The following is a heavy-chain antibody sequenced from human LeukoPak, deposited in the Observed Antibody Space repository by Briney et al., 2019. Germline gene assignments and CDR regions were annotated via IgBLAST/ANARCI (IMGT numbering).Heavy chain of an antibody. D-gene: IGHD6-19*01. CDR2: ISGSGGST. V-gene: IGHV3-23*01. J-gene: IGHJ4*02. CDR3: AKDAAVAGRAYYFDY. CDR1: GFTFSSYA. Sequence: PGGSLRLSCAASGFTFSSYAMSWVRQAPGKGLEWVSAISGSGGSTYYADSVKGRFTISRDNSKNTLYLQMNSLRAEDMAVYYCAKDAAVAGRAYYFDYWGQGTLVTVSS.